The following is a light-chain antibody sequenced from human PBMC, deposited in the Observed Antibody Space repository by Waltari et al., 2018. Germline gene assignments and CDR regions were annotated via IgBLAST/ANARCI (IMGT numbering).Light chain of an antibody. CDR1: NIGSKR. CDR3: QVWDSSSDHVV. J-gene: IGLJ2*01. Sequence: SYVLTQPPSVAVAPGKTDRITWGGNNIGSKRVHWYQQKPGQAPVLVVYDDSDRPSGIPERFSGSNSGNTATLTISRVEAGDEADYYCQVWDSSSDHVVFGGGTKLTVL. V-gene: IGLV3-21*03. CDR2: DDS.